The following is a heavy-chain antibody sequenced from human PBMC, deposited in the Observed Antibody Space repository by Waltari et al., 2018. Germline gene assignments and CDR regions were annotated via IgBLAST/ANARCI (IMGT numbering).Heavy chain of an antibody. CDR2: INHSGST. J-gene: IGHJ4*02. D-gene: IGHD3-3*01. CDR1: GGSFSGYY. CDR3: ARKSITIFGVVIRRAPYYFDY. V-gene: IGHV4-34*01. Sequence: QVQLQQWGAGLLKPSETLSLTCAVYGGSFSGYYWSWIRQPPGKGLEWIGEINHSGSTNYNPSLKSRVTISVDTSKNQFSRKLSSVTAADTAVYYCARKSITIFGVVIRRAPYYFDYWGQGTLVTVSS.